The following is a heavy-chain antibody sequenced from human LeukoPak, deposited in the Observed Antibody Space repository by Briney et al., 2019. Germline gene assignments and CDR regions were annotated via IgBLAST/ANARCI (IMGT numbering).Heavy chain of an antibody. D-gene: IGHD1-26*01. CDR2: FDPYNGGT. Sequence: ASVXXXCKGSXYTFTKYYIHWVRQAPGQGVEWMGRFDPYNGGTTYAQKFQGRVTITRDTAVSTDYMELSSLRSDDTAVYYCAGGGGSYGDVWGQGTMVAVSS. J-gene: IGHJ3*01. V-gene: IGHV1-2*06. CDR1: XYTFTKYY. CDR3: AGGGGSYGDV.